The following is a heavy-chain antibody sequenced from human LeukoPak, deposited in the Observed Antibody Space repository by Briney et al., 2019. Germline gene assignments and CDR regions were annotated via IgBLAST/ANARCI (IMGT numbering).Heavy chain of an antibody. Sequence: SETLSLTCAVYGGSFSSYYWSWIRQPAGKGLEWIGRIYTSGSTNYNPSLKSRVTMSVDTSKNQFSLKLSSVTAADTAVYYCAVRGYSYGRSYWGQGTLVTVSS. J-gene: IGHJ4*02. CDR3: AVRGYSYGRSY. CDR2: IYTSGST. CDR1: GGSFSSYY. D-gene: IGHD5-18*01. V-gene: IGHV4-59*10.